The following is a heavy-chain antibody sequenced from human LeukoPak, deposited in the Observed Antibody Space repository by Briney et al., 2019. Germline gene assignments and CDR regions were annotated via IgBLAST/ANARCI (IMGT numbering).Heavy chain of an antibody. CDR2: MNPNSGNT. V-gene: IGHV1-8*01. Sequence: GASVKVSCKASGYTFTSYDINWVRQATGHGLEWMGWMNPNSGNTGYAQKFQGRVTMTRNTSISTAYMELSSLRSEDTAVYYCARAPRPLPYYDSRGYWGQGTLVTVSS. J-gene: IGHJ4*02. CDR1: GYTFTSYD. CDR3: ARAPRPLPYYDSRGY. D-gene: IGHD3-22*01.